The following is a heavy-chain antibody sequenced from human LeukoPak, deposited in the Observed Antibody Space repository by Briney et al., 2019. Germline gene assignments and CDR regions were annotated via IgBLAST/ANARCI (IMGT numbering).Heavy chain of an antibody. CDR3: AGYYYDSSRGFDL. V-gene: IGHV3-20*04. CDR2: INWNGAWT. J-gene: IGHJ5*02. D-gene: IGHD3-22*01. Sequence: GGSLRLSCAASGFKFDDYGMSWVRQAPGKGLEWVCDINWNGAWTGYSDSVKGRFTISRDNAKNSLYLQMNSLRAEDTALYYCAGYYYDSSRGFDLWGQGTLVTVSA. CDR1: GFKFDDYG.